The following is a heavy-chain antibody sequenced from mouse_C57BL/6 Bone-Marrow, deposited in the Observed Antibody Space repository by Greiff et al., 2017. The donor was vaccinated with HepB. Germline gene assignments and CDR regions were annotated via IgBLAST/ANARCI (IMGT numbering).Heavy chain of an antibody. V-gene: IGHV1-9*01. J-gene: IGHJ3*01. CDR2: ILPGSGST. CDR1: GYTFSSYW. D-gene: IGHD1-1*01. CDR3: ARGYYGNWFAY. Sequence: VKLQQSGDEVMKPGASVKISCKATGYTFSSYWIEWIKQRPGHGLEWIGEILPGSGSTNYNEKFKGKATFTTETSSNTAYMELSRLTSEDSAVYYCARGYYGNWFAYWGQGTLVTFSA.